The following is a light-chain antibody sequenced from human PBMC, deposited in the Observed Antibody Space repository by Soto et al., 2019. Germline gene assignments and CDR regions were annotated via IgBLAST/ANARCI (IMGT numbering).Light chain of an antibody. Sequence: AIRMTQSPSSFSASTGDRVTITCRASQGIRSYLAWYQQKPGKAPKLLSYAASTLQSGVQSRFSGSGSGTDFTLTISCMQSEDFASYYSQQYYSYPHTFGQGTKVEIK. V-gene: IGKV1-8*01. CDR3: QQYYSYPHT. J-gene: IGKJ1*01. CDR1: QGIRSY. CDR2: AAS.